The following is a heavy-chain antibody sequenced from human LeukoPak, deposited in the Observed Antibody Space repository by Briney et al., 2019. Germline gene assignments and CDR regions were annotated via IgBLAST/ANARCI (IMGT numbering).Heavy chain of an antibody. CDR3: AELGITMIGGV. J-gene: IGHJ6*04. V-gene: IGHV3-48*03. CDR2: ISSSGSTI. CDR1: GFTFSSYE. D-gene: IGHD3-10*02. Sequence: GGSLRLSCAASGFTFSSYEMNWVRQAPGRGLEWVSYISSSGSTIYYADSVKGRFTISRDNAKNSLYLQMDSLRAEDTAVYYCAELGITMIGGVWGKGTTVTISS.